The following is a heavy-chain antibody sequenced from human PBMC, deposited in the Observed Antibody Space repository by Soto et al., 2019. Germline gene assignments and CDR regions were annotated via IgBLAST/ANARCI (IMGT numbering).Heavy chain of an antibody. CDR3: AREYRVATRCRCGFDI. J-gene: IGHJ3*02. CDR2: IKQDGRGK. CDR1: GFTFSSYW. D-gene: IGHD5-12*01. V-gene: IGHV3-7*01. Sequence: GGSLRLSCAASGFTFSSYWMSWVRQAPGKGLEWVANIKQDGRGKYYVDSVKGRFTISRDNAKNSLYLQMNSLRAEDTAVYYCAREYRVATRCRCGFDIWGQGTMVTVSS.